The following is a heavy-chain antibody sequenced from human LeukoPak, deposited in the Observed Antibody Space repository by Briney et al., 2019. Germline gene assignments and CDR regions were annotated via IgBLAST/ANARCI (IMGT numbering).Heavy chain of an antibody. CDR1: GGSFSGYY. Sequence: PSETLSLTCAVYGGSFSGYYWSWIRQPPGKGLEWIGEINHSGSTNYNPSLKSRVTISVDTSKNQFSLKLSSVTAADTAVYYCARGRRGYGSGTANWFDPWGQGTLVTVSS. V-gene: IGHV4-34*01. CDR2: INHSGST. J-gene: IGHJ5*02. CDR3: ARGRRGYGSGTANWFDP. D-gene: IGHD3-10*01.